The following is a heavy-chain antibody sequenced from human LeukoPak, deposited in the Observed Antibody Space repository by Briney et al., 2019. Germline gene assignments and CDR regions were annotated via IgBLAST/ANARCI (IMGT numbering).Heavy chain of an antibody. CDR1: GGSFSGYY. CDR2: INHSGST. J-gene: IGHJ4*02. D-gene: IGHD6-13*01. Sequence: PSGTLSLTCAVYGGSFSGYYWSWIRQPPGKGLEWIGEINHSGSTNYNPSLKSRVTISVDTSKNQFSLKLSSVTAADTAVYYCASNNSSSWSFFDYWGQGTLVTVSS. CDR3: ASNNSSSWSFFDY. V-gene: IGHV4-34*01.